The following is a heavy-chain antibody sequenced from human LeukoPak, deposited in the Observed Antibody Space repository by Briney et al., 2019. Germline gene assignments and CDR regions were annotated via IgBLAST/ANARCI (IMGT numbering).Heavy chain of an antibody. Sequence: PGGSLRLSCAASGFTFSSYSMNWVRQAPGKGLEWVSYISSSSSTIYYADSVKGRFTISRDNAKNSLYLQMNSLRAEDTAVYYCKPDPSYSGYDFGGQGTLVTVSS. CDR3: KPDPSYSGYDF. J-gene: IGHJ4*02. D-gene: IGHD5-12*01. V-gene: IGHV3-48*01. CDR1: GFTFSSYS. CDR2: ISSSSSTI.